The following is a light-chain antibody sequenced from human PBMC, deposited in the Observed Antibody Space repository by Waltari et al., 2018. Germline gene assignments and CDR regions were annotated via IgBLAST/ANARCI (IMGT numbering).Light chain of an antibody. Sequence: QSALTQPRSVSGSPGQSVTISCTGTSSDVGCYNYVPWYQQHQGKAPKLLIYDVSKRPSGVPDRFSGSKSGNTASLTISGLQTEDEADYYCCSFAGSHTYVVFGGGTKLTVL. V-gene: IGLV2-11*01. J-gene: IGLJ2*01. CDR2: DVS. CDR3: CSFAGSHTYVV. CDR1: SSDVGCYNY.